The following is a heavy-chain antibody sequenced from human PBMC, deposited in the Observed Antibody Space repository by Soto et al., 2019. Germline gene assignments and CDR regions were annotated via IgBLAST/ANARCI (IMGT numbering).Heavy chain of an antibody. CDR3: ATSVGIAPTGEDGMDV. Sequence: QVQLVQSGAEVKKTGSSVKVSCKASGGTFSIYGFSWVRQAPGQGPEWIGGIIPILTTPNYSQKFQGRVTIVADESTTTVDIERSSLKFEDTALYYCATSVGIAPTGEDGMDVWGQGTSVTVSS. V-gene: IGHV1-69*01. CDR1: GGTFSIYG. J-gene: IGHJ6*02. D-gene: IGHD2-8*02. CDR2: IIPILTTP.